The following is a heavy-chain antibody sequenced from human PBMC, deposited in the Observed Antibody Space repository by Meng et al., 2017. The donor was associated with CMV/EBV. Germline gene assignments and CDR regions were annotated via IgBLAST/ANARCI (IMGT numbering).Heavy chain of an antibody. CDR1: GFTFSSYA. V-gene: IGHV3-30*04. CDR3: ARGGSGDLIYYYYGMDV. J-gene: IGHJ6*02. D-gene: IGHD4-17*01. Sequence: GESLKISCAASGFTFSSYAMHWVRQAPGKGLEWVAVISYDGSNKYYADSVKGRFTISRDNSKNTLYLQMNSLRAEDTAVYYCARGGSGDLIYYYYGMDVWGQGTTVTVSS. CDR2: ISYDGSNK.